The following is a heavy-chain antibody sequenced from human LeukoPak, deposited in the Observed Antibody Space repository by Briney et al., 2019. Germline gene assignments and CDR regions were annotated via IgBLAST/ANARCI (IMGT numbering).Heavy chain of an antibody. V-gene: IGHV4-34*01. CDR1: GGSFSGYY. CDR2: INHSGST. Sequence: SETLSLTCAVYGGSFSGYYWSWIRQPPGKGLEWIGEINHSGSTNYNPSLKSRVTISVDTSKNQFSLKLSSVTAADTAVYYCARGLRYYYDSSGYYYWGQGTLVTVSS. D-gene: IGHD3-22*01. J-gene: IGHJ4*02. CDR3: ARGLRYYYDSSGYYY.